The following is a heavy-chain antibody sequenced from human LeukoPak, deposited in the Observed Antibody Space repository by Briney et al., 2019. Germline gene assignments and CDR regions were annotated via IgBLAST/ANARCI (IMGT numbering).Heavy chain of an antibody. CDR3: AKGGYSSGWRNYFDY. CDR1: AFTFNNYA. V-gene: IGHV3-23*01. Sequence: PGGSLRLSCAASAFTFNNYAMSWVRQAPGKGLEWVSDISGPGGSTHYADSVKGRFTISRDNSKNTVDLQMNSLRADDTAVYYCAKGGYSSGWRNYFDYLGQGTLVTVSS. J-gene: IGHJ4*02. D-gene: IGHD6-25*01. CDR2: ISGPGGST.